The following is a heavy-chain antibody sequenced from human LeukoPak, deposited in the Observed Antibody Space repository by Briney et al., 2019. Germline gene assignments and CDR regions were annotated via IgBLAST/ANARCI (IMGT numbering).Heavy chain of an antibody. CDR3: ARDAGGHYGSATALDH. D-gene: IGHD3-3*02. CDR1: GFTFSSYW. J-gene: IGHJ4*02. V-gene: IGHV3-7*01. CDR2: INQDESEK. Sequence: PGGSLRLSCATSGFTFSSYWVTWVRQAPGKGLELVANINQDESEKYYAASEKGRFTGSRDNAKDSGYLQMNSLTEDDTAVYFCARDAGGHYGSATALDHWGQGTLVTVSS.